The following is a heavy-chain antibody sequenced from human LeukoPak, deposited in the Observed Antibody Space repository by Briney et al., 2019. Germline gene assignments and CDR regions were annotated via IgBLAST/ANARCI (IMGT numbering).Heavy chain of an antibody. J-gene: IGHJ6*03. CDR1: GFTVSSKY. Sequence: GGSLRLSCAASGFTVSSKYMSWVRQAPGKGLEWVSYISSSGSTIYYADSVKGRFTISRDNAKNSLYLQMNSLRAEDAAVYYCARARRSGYYYMDVWGKGTTVTVSS. CDR2: ISSSGSTI. D-gene: IGHD6-25*01. CDR3: ARARRSGYYYMDV. V-gene: IGHV3-11*01.